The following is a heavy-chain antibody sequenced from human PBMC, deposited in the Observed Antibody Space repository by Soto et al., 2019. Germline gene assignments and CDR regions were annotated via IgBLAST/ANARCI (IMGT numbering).Heavy chain of an antibody. CDR1: GFTFDDYG. D-gene: IGHD3-3*01. J-gene: IGHJ3*02. V-gene: IGHV3-20*01. CDR3: ARRSAQLNAFDI. CDR2: INWNGGST. Sequence: AGGSLRLSCAASGFTFDDYGMSWGRQAPGKGLEWVSGINWNGGSTGYADSVKGRFTISRDNAKNSLYLQMNSLRAEDTALYHCARRSAQLNAFDIWGQGTMVTVSS.